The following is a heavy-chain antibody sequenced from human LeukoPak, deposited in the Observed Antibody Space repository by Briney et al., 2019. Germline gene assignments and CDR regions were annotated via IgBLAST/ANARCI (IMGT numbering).Heavy chain of an antibody. CDR3: ARGPSVAVAGSHLDY. Sequence: SETLSLTCAVYGGSFSGYYWSWIRQPPGKGLEWIGEINHRGGTNYNPSLKCRVTMSVDTSNDQFSLKLSSVTAADTAVYYCARGPSVAVAGSHLDYWGQGALATVSS. V-gene: IGHV4-34*01. CDR1: GGSFSGYY. J-gene: IGHJ4*02. D-gene: IGHD6-19*01. CDR2: INHRGGT.